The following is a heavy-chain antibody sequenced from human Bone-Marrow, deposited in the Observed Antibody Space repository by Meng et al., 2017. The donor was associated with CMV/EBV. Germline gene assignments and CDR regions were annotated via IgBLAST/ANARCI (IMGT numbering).Heavy chain of an antibody. V-gene: IGHV1-18*01. CDR3: ARSYCSSTSCYWSDWFDP. CDR2: ISAYNGNT. CDR1: GYTFTSYG. D-gene: IGHD2-2*01. Sequence: SVKVSCKASGYTFTSYGISWVRQAPGQGLEWMGWISAYNGNTNYAQKLQGRVTMTTDTSTSTAYMELRSLRSDDTAVYYCARSYCSSTSCYWSDWFDPWGQGTLVTVSS. J-gene: IGHJ5*02.